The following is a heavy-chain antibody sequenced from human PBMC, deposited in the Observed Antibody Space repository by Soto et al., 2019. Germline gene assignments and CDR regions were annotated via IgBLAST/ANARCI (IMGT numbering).Heavy chain of an antibody. J-gene: IGHJ6*02. CDR3: AKVPTKEDYYYYYGMDV. V-gene: IGHV3-30*18. CDR1: GFTFSSYG. CDR2: ISYDGSNK. Sequence: PGGSLRLSCAASGFTFSSYGMHWVRQAPGKGLEWVAVISYDGSNKYYADSVKGRFTISRDNSKNTLYLQMNSLRAEDTAVYYCAKVPTKEDYYYYYGMDVWGQGTTVTVSS.